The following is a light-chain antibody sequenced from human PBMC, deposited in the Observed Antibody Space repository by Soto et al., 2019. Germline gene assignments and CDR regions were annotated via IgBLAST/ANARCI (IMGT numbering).Light chain of an antibody. CDR2: DAS. CDR3: QQYNTYSWT. CDR1: QSISSW. V-gene: IGKV1-5*01. Sequence: DFQMTQSPSTLSASVGDRVTITCRASQSISSWLAWYQQMPGKAPKLLIYDASSLHSGVPSRFSGSGSGTEFTLTISSLQPDDFATYYCQQYNTYSWTFGQRTKVDIK. J-gene: IGKJ1*01.